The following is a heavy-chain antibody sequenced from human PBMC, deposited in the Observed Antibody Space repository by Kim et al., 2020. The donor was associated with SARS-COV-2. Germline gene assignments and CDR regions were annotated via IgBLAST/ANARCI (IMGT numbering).Heavy chain of an antibody. Sequence: GGSLRLSCAASGFTFSSYAMSWVRQAPGKGLEWVSAISGSGGSTYYADSVKGRFTISRDNSKNTLYLQMNSLRAEDTAVYYCAKDLSARAAAGPWSYYYGMDVWGQGTTVTVSS. J-gene: IGHJ6*02. D-gene: IGHD6-13*01. CDR3: AKDLSARAAAGPWSYYYGMDV. CDR2: ISGSGGST. V-gene: IGHV3-23*01. CDR1: GFTFSSYA.